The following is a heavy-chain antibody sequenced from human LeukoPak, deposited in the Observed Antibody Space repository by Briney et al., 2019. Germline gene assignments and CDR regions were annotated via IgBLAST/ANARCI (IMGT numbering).Heavy chain of an antibody. Sequence: PSETLSLTCTVSGDSISSSNCYWGWIRQPPGKTLEWIGSIYSSGSTYYNSSLKSRVIILIDTAKNHFSLNLSSVTAADTAVYYCARSDGYGLVGIWGQGTMVTVSS. J-gene: IGHJ3*02. CDR2: IYSSGST. CDR1: GDSISSSNCY. D-gene: IGHD3-10*01. V-gene: IGHV4-39*07. CDR3: ARSDGYGLVGI.